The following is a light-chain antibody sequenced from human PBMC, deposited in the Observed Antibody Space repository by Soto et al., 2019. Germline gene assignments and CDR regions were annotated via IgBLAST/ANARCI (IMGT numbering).Light chain of an antibody. CDR2: WAS. Sequence: ITRFPVYLSVSLGARANLNCKSSQIVLYSANNKNYLAWYQQRPGQRPKLLVYWASTRESGVPDRFSGSGSGTDFTLTISGLQAEDGAGDYSQLYDSTPLPLGRGTILDI. V-gene: IGKV4-1*01. CDR1: QIVLYSANNKNY. CDR3: QLYDSTPLP. J-gene: IGKJ2*01.